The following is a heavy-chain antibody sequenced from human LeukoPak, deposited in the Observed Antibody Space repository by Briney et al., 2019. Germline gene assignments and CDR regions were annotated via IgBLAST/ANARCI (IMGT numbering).Heavy chain of an antibody. CDR3: ARLRRYSSSYNDY. V-gene: IGHV4-34*01. CDR1: GGSFSGYY. Sequence: SETLSLTCAVYGGSFSGYYWSWIRQPPGKGLEWIGEINHSGSTNYNPSLKSRVTISVDTSKNQFSLKLSSVTAADTAVYYCARLRRYSSSYNDYWGQGTLVTVPS. D-gene: IGHD6-13*01. J-gene: IGHJ4*02. CDR2: INHSGST.